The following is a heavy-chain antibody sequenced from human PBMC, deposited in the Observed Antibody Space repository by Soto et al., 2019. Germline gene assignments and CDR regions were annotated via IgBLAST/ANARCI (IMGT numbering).Heavy chain of an antibody. J-gene: IGHJ6*03. CDR1: GYTLTSYA. CDR2: INAGNGNT. D-gene: IGHD2-2*01. V-gene: IGHV1-3*01. CDR3: ARGYCSSTSCYEDYYYYYYMDV. Sequence: ASVKVSCKASGYTLTSYAMHWVRQAPGQRLEWMGWINAGNGNTKYSQKFQGRVTITRDTSASTAYMELSSLRSEDTAVYYCARGYCSSTSCYEDYYYYYYMDVWGKGTTVTVSS.